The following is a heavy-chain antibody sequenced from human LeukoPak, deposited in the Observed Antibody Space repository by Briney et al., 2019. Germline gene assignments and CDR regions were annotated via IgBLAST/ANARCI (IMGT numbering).Heavy chain of an antibody. J-gene: IGHJ4*02. D-gene: IGHD5-12*01. CDR3: ARVLYGGYAQFDY. CDR1: GYTFTGYY. CDR2: INPNSGGT. V-gene: IGHV1-2*02. Sequence: ASVKVSCKASGYTFTGYYMHWVRQAPGQGLEWMGWINPNSGGTNYAQKFQGRVTMTRDTSISTAYMELSRLRSDDTAVCYCARVLYGGYAQFDYWGQGTLVTVSS.